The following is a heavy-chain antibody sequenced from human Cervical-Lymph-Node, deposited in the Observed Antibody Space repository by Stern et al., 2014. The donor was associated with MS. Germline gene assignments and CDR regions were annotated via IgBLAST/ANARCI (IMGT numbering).Heavy chain of an antibody. Sequence: VQLVESGGGVVQPGRSLRLSCAASGFIFSSYGMHWVRQAPGKGLEGVAVISDDGSNKYYADSVKGRFSISRDSSKDTLYLQMNRLRPEDTAVYYCARPRLPFYYYYGMDVWGPGTTVTVSS. CDR3: ARPRLPFYYYYGMDV. CDR1: GFIFSSYG. CDR2: ISDDGSNK. D-gene: IGHD5-18*01. J-gene: IGHJ6*02. V-gene: IGHV3-30*03.